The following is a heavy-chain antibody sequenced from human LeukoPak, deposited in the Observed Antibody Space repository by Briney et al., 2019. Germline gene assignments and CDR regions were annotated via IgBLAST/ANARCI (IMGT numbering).Heavy chain of an antibody. D-gene: IGHD6-19*01. Sequence: GGSLRLSCAASGFTFSSYSMNWVRQAPGKGLEWVSSISSSSSYIYYADSVKGRFTISRDNAKNSLYLQMNSLRAEDTAVYYCARGGWSGWSQMMDYWGQGTLVTVSS. CDR2: ISSSSSYI. CDR1: GFTFSSYS. J-gene: IGHJ4*02. V-gene: IGHV3-21*01. CDR3: ARGGWSGWSQMMDY.